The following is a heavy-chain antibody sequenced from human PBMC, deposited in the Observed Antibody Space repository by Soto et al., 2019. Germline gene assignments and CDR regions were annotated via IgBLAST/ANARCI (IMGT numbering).Heavy chain of an antibody. V-gene: IGHV4-39*01. D-gene: IGHD2-15*01. Sequence: QLQLQESGPGLVKPSETLSLTCTVSGGSISSSSYYWGWIRQPPGKGLEWIGCSYYSGSTYFNPSLKSRVTISVDTSKNQFSLKLSSVTAADTAVYYCARRQGYCSGGSCGWFDPWGQGTLVTVSS. CDR3: ARRQGYCSGGSCGWFDP. CDR1: GGSISSSSYY. J-gene: IGHJ5*02. CDR2: SYYSGST.